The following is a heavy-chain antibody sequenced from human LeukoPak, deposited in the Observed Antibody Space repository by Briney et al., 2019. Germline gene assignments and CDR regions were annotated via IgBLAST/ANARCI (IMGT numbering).Heavy chain of an antibody. CDR2: ISWNSGNI. V-gene: IGHV3-9*03. Sequence: GRSLRLSCAASGFTFDDYAMQWVRQAPGKGLEWVSGISWNSGNIDYADSVKGRFTISRDNAKNSLYLQMNSLRAEDMALYYCAKASGSYYYYYIDVWGKGTTVTVSS. CDR1: GFTFDDYA. CDR3: AKASGSYYYYYIDV. D-gene: IGHD3-10*01. J-gene: IGHJ6*03.